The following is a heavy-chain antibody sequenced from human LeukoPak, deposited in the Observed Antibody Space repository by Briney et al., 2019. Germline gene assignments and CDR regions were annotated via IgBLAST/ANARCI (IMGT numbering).Heavy chain of an antibody. CDR3: ARGRELLFYYYYGMDV. CDR1: GYTFTSYG. V-gene: IGHV1-2*06. D-gene: IGHD1-26*01. J-gene: IGHJ6*02. CDR2: INPNSGGT. Sequence: GASVKVSCKASGYTFTSYGISWVRQAPGQGLEWMGRINPNSGGTNYAQKFQGRVTMTRDTSISTAYMELSRLRSDDTAVYYCARGRELLFYYYYGMDVWGQGTTVTVSS.